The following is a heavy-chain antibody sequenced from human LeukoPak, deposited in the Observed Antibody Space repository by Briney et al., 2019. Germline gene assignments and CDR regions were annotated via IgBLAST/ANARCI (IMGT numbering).Heavy chain of an antibody. Sequence: PSETLSLTCAVYGGSFSGYYWSWIRQPPGKGLEWIGEINHSGSTNYNPSLKSRVTISVDTSKNQFSLKLSSVTAADTAVYYCARQYLRWFDPWGQGTQVTVSS. CDR1: GGSFSGYY. CDR2: INHSGST. J-gene: IGHJ5*02. CDR3: ARQYLRWFDP. V-gene: IGHV4-34*01. D-gene: IGHD2-2*01.